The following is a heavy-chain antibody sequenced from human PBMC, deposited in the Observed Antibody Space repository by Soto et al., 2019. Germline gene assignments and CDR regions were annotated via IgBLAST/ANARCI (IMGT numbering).Heavy chain of an antibody. V-gene: IGHV4-59*02. J-gene: IGHJ4*02. Sequence: PSETLSLTCSVSGDSVRSGGWHWIRQSPRQGLELISYLYSSGSPNYNPSLKGRVTMSIDTSKNHLSLSLTSVTAADTVVYYCARGGTPPAIPYTSMLYWGQGILVTVS. CDR2: LYSSGSP. CDR1: GDSVRSGG. D-gene: IGHD2-8*01. CDR3: ARGGTPPAIPYTSMLY.